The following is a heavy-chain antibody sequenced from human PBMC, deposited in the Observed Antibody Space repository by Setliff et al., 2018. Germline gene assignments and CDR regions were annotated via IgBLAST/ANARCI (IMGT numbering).Heavy chain of an antibody. CDR2: INHSGTT. J-gene: IGHJ4*02. CDR3: ARLPNYVWGSPVDY. V-gene: IGHV4-34*01. D-gene: IGHD3-16*01. CDR1: GGSFSDYY. Sequence: PSETLSLTCGASGGSFSDYYWSWIRQPPGKGLEWIGEINHSGTTNYHPSLRSRVTISVDTSKNQFSLTLSSVTAADTAVYYCARLPNYVWGSPVDYWGQGTLVTVS.